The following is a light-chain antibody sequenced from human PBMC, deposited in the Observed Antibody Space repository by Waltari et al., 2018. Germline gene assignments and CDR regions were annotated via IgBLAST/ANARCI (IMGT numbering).Light chain of an antibody. Sequence: EIVLTQSPATLSLSPGERATLSCRASQSVNNYLAWFQQKPGQAPRLLIYDTSNRATGIPARFSSSGSGTDFTLTISSLETEDFVVYYCQQRSNWPWTFGQGTKVEIK. CDR1: QSVNNY. CDR3: QQRSNWPWT. V-gene: IGKV3-11*01. CDR2: DTS. J-gene: IGKJ1*01.